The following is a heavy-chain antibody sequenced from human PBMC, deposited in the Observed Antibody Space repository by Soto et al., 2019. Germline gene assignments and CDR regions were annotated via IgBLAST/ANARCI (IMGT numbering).Heavy chain of an antibody. CDR3: AGADYGDTKIYSFDH. J-gene: IGHJ4*02. V-gene: IGHV1-18*01. CDR2: ISPYNGKT. Sequence: VKVSCKTSGXTVTEYGSSWFRQAPGQGLEWMGWISPYNGKTNYIQEFQDRVTITTDTSSTTVYMDLRTLKSDDTAIYFCAGADYGDTKIYSFDHWGQGTLVTVSS. D-gene: IGHD4-17*01. CDR1: GXTVTEYG.